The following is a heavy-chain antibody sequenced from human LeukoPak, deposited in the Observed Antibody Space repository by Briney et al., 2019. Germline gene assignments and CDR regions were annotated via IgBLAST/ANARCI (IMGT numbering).Heavy chain of an antibody. D-gene: IGHD3-22*01. V-gene: IGHV1-2*02. CDR1: GYTFTGYY. Sequence: GASVKVSCKASGYTFTGYYMHWVRQAPGQGLEWMGWINPNSGGTNYAQKFQGRVTMTRDTSISTAYMELSRLRSDDTAVYYCVSSHYYDSLIFDYWGQGTLVTVSS. CDR2: INPNSGGT. J-gene: IGHJ4*02. CDR3: VSSHYYDSLIFDY.